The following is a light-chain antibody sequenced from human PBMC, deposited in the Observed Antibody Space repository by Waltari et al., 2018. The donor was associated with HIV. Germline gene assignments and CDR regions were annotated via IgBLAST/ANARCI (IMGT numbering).Light chain of an antibody. CDR3: QQYSNWPRT. CDR1: QTINTK. CDR2: GAS. Sequence: EIVMTQSPATLSVSPGERVTVPCRASQTINTKLAWYQHKPAQAPRLLIYGASTRDTGIPARFSGGRSGTEFTLTISSLQSEDFAIYYCQQYSNWPRTFGQGTQVEIK. V-gene: IGKV3-15*01. J-gene: IGKJ1*01.